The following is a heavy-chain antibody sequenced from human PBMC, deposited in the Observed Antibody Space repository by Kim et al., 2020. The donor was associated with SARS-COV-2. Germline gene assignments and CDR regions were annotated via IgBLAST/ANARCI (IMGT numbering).Heavy chain of an antibody. V-gene: IGHV6-1*01. CDR1: GDSVSSNSAA. Sequence: SQTLSLTCAISGDSVSSNSAAWNWIRQSPSRGLEWLGRTYYRSKWYNDYAVSVKSRITINPDTSKNQFSLQLNSVTPEDTAVYYCAREGFLGGRELWFGELPYYYYGMDVWGQGTTVTVSS. CDR3: AREGFLGGRELWFGELPYYYYGMDV. J-gene: IGHJ6*02. CDR2: TYYRSKWYN. D-gene: IGHD3-10*01.